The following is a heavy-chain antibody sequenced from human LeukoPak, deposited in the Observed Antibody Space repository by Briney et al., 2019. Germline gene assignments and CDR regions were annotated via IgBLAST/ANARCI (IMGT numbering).Heavy chain of an antibody. J-gene: IGHJ3*02. Sequence: PGRSLRLSCAASGFTFSSYGMHWVRQAPGKGLEWVAVISYDGSNKYYADSVKGRFTISRDNSKNTLYPQMNSLRAEDTAVYYCAKVLGEWLRLGAFDIWGQGTMVTVSS. CDR3: AKVLGEWLRLGAFDI. D-gene: IGHD5-12*01. CDR2: ISYDGSNK. V-gene: IGHV3-30*18. CDR1: GFTFSSYG.